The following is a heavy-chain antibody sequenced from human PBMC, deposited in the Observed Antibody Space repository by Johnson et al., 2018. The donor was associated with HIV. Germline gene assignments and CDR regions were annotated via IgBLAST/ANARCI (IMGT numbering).Heavy chain of an antibody. Sequence: QVYLVESGGGVVQPGRSLRLSCAASGFTFSSYAMHWVRQAPGKGLEWVAVMSYDGRRKYYADSVKGRFTISRDNSKSTLYLQMNALRLEDTALYYCAREGSGSPDVFDIWGQGTMVTVSS. CDR1: GFTFSSYA. J-gene: IGHJ3*02. CDR2: MSYDGRRK. CDR3: AREGSGSPDVFDI. D-gene: IGHD1-26*01. V-gene: IGHV3-30*04.